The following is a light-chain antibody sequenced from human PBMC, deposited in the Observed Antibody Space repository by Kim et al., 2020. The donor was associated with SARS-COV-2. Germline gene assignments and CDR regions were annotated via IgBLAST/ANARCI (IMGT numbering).Light chain of an antibody. V-gene: IGLV3-19*01. CDR3: NSRDSSGNHV. Sequence: VALGQTVRITCQGDSLRSYYASWYQQKPGQAPVLVIYGKDNRPSGIPDRFSGSSSGNTASLTITGAQAEDEADYYCNSRDSSGNHVFGTGTKVTVL. CDR1: SLRSYY. J-gene: IGLJ1*01. CDR2: GKD.